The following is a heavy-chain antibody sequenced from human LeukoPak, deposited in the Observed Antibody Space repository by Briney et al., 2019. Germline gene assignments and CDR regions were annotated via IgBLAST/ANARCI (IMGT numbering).Heavy chain of an antibody. V-gene: IGHV3-23*01. CDR3: AKSEVSLSGYSSSWYGGY. D-gene: IGHD6-13*01. J-gene: IGHJ4*02. Sequence: GGSLSLSCAASGFTFSSYAMSWVRQAPGKGLEWVSAISGSGGSTYYADSVKGRFTISRDNSKNTLYLQMNSLRAEDTAVYYCAKSEVSLSGYSSSWYGGYWGQGTLVTVSS. CDR2: ISGSGGST. CDR1: GFTFSSYA.